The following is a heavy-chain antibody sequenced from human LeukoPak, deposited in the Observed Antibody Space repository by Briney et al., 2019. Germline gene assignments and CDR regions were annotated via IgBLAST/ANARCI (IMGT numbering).Heavy chain of an antibody. CDR3: TSGEMSAFDF. Sequence: GGSLRLSCAGSGTSGTSGFTFNDAWMNWVRQAPGKGLEWLGRIRSYTSGGTANYAAPVRGRFIISRDDTKKTVYLQMSRLKTEDTAMYYCTSGEMSAFDFWGQGTMVTVSS. CDR2: IRSYTSGGTA. J-gene: IGHJ3*01. V-gene: IGHV3-15*01. D-gene: IGHD1-26*01. CDR1: GFTFNDAW.